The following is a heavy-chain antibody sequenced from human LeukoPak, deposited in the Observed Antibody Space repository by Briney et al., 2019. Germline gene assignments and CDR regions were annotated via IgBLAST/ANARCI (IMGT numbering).Heavy chain of an antibody. V-gene: IGHV4-30-4*01. CDR1: GGSISSGDYY. CDR2: IYYSGST. D-gene: IGHD2-21*02. Sequence: SETLSLTCTVSGGSISSGDYYWSWIRQPPGKGLEWIGYIYYSGSTYYNPSLKSRVTISVDTSKNQFSLKLSSVTAADTAVYYCASYCGGDCYPGLDALDIWGQGTMVTVSS. CDR3: ASYCGGDCYPGLDALDI. J-gene: IGHJ3*02.